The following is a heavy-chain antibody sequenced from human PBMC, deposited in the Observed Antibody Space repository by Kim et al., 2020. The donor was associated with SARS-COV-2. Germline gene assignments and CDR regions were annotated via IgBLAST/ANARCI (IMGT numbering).Heavy chain of an antibody. CDR3: VRGTPDWGGVDY. V-gene: IGHV3-74*03. D-gene: IGHD7-27*01. Sequence: YADSVRGRFTSSRDNAKNTLSLQMDSLTADDSGVYYCVRGTPDWGGVDYWGQGTLVHVSS. J-gene: IGHJ4*02.